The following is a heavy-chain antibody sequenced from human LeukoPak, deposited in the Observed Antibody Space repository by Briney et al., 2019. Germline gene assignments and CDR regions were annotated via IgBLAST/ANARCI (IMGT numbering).Heavy chain of an antibody. V-gene: IGHV3-66*04. CDR2: IYSGDTT. Sequence: GGSLRLSCAASGFTFSSYGMHWVRQAPGKGLEWVSFIYSGDTTYYADSVKGRFTISRDNSKNTLYLQMNSLRAEDTAVYYCARRGYGDYAPFDYWGQGTLVTVSS. CDR3: ARRGYGDYAPFDY. D-gene: IGHD4-17*01. CDR1: GFTFSSYG. J-gene: IGHJ4*02.